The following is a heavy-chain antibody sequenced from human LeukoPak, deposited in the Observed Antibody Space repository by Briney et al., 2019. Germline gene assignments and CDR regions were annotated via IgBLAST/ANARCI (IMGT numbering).Heavy chain of an antibody. V-gene: IGHV1-2*02. J-gene: IGHJ6*03. D-gene: IGHD4-23*01. CDR1: GYTFTSFG. CDR2: INPNSGGT. CDR3: ARDRAVVTPELGYYYYYMDV. Sequence: GASVKVSCKASGYTFTSFGISWLRQAPGQGLEWMGWINPNSGGTNYAQKFQGRVTMTRDTSISTAYMELSRLRSDDTAVYYCARDRAVVTPELGYYYYYMDVWGKGTTVTISS.